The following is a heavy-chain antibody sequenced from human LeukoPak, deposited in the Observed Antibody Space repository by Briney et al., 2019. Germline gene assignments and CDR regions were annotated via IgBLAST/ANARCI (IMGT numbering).Heavy chain of an antibody. Sequence: LSGGSLRLSCTASGFTFSTFAMGWVRQAPGKGLEWVSGIGGSGQRKYHAESVKGRFTVSRDNSKSTLYLHMNRLRADDSATYYCAKGPIFITPFQSQDADSGDYDRVSYFDNWGQGTLVTVSS. CDR3: AKGPIFITPFQSQDADSGDYDRVSYFDN. CDR2: IGGSGQRK. CDR1: GFTFSTFA. D-gene: IGHD4-17*01. J-gene: IGHJ4*02. V-gene: IGHV3-23*01.